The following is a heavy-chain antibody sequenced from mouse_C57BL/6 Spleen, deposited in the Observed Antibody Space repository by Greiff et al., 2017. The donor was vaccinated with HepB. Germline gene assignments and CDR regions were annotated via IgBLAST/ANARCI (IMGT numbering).Heavy chain of an antibody. CDR3: ARGPHRDIYAMDY. CDR2: IHPNSGST. J-gene: IGHJ4*01. CDR1: GYTFTSYW. V-gene: IGHV1-64*01. Sequence: QVQLQQPGAELVKPGASVKLSCKASGYTFTSYWMHWVKQRPGQGLEWIGMIHPNSGSTNYNEKFKSKATLTVDKSSSTAYMQLSSLTSEDSAVYYCARGPHRDIYAMDYWGQGTSVTVSS. D-gene: IGHD3-3*01.